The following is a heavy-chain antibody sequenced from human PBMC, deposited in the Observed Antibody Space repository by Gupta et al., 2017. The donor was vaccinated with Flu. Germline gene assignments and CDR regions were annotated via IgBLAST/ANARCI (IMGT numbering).Heavy chain of an antibody. J-gene: IGHJ4*02. Sequence: QVQLVESGGGVVQPGRSLRLSCAASGFTFSSYGMHWVRQAPGKGLEEVAVRSYDGSNKYYAESVRGRGTISRDNSKKTLDRQMETLRAEEAVVFDRAKDFTVDNRRQKERGFGDGSQGTVVTVCS. CDR3: AKDFTVDNRRQKERGFGD. CDR1: GFTFSSYG. CDR2: RSYDGSNK. V-gene: IGHV3-30*18. D-gene: IGHD4-17*01.